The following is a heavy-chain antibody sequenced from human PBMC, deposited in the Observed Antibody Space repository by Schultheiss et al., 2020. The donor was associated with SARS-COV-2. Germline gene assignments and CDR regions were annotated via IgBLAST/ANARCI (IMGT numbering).Heavy chain of an antibody. CDR2: INHSGST. CDR3: ARDPHEYINYAWYFDL. CDR1: GGSISSSSYY. Sequence: SETLSLTCTVSGGSISSSSYYWGWVRQAPGKGLEWIGEINHSGSTNYNPSLKSRVTISVDTSKNQFSLKLSSVTAADTAVYYCARDPHEYINYAWYFDLWGRGTLVTVSS. D-gene: IGHD4-11*01. J-gene: IGHJ2*01. V-gene: IGHV4-39*07.